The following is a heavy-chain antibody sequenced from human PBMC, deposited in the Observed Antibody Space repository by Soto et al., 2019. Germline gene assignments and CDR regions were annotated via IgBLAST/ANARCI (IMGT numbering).Heavy chain of an antibody. CDR2: VNHSGST. Sequence: SETLSLTCAVYGGSFSGYYWSWIRQPPGKGLEWIGEVNHSGSTNYNPSLKSRVTISVDTSKNQFSLKLSSVTAADTAVYYCARGHDIVVVVNYGMDVWGQGTTVTVSS. D-gene: IGHD2-15*01. CDR1: GGSFSGYY. J-gene: IGHJ6*02. V-gene: IGHV4-34*01. CDR3: ARGHDIVVVVNYGMDV.